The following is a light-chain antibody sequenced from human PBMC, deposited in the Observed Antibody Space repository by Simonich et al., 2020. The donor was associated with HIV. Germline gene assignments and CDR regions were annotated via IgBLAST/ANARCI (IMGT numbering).Light chain of an antibody. CDR1: QSIRGW. J-gene: IGKJ2*01. CDR3: QQSYSTSYT. V-gene: IGKV1-5*03. CDR2: EAS. Sequence: DIQMTKSPSTLSASVGDRVTITCRASQSIRGWLAWYQQKPGKAPKFLIYEASSLESGVPSRFSGSGFGTEFTLTISSLQPDDFATYYCQQSYSTSYTFGQGTKLEIK.